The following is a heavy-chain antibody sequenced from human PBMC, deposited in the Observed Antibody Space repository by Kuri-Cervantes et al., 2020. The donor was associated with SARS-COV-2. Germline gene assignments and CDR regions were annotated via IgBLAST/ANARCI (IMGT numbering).Heavy chain of an antibody. D-gene: IGHD3-10*01. Sequence: ADSVKGRFTISRDNFKIPLSLQVNSLRAEDTAVYYCARGMVRGIIQYYYYAMDVWGQGTTVTVSS. V-gene: IGHV3-53*01. CDR3: ARGMVRGIIQYYYYAMDV. J-gene: IGHJ6*02.